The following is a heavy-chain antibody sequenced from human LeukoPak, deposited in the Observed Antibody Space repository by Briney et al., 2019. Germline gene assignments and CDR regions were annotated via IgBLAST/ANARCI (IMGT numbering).Heavy chain of an antibody. J-gene: IGHJ4*02. V-gene: IGHV3-48*04. D-gene: IGHD6-13*01. Sequence: GGSLRLSCAASGFTFSSYSMNWVRQAPGKGLDWISYISGGSSTIHYADSVKGRFTISRDNAKNSLYLQMNSLRAEDTAVYYCARDLPDLKQRLVVGDYWGQGTLVTVSS. CDR3: ARDLPDLKQRLVVGDY. CDR1: GFTFSSYS. CDR2: ISGGSSTI.